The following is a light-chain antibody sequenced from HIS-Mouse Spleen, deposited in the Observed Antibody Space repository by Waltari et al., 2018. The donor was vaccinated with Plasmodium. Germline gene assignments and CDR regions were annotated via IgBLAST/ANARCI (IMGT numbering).Light chain of an antibody. Sequence: QTVVTQEPSLTVSPGGTVTLTCASGTGAVTSGYYPNWFQQQPGQAPRAPIYSTSNKHSWTPARFSGSLLGGKAALTLSGVQPEDEAEYYCLLYYGGARVFGGGTKLTVL. CDR2: STS. J-gene: IGLJ3*02. CDR1: TGAVTSGYY. V-gene: IGLV7-43*01. CDR3: LLYYGGARV.